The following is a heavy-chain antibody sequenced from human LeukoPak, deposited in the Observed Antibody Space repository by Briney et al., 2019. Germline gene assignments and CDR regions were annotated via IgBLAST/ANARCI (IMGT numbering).Heavy chain of an antibody. CDR3: AELGIPMIGGV. Sequence: GGSLRLSCAASGFTFSSDEMNWVREAPGPGLEWGSYISSSGSTIYYADSVTGRFTISLDNAKKSLYLQMSSLRAEDTAVYYCAELGIPMIGGVWGKGTTGTISS. V-gene: IGHV3-48*03. CDR2: ISSSGSTI. J-gene: IGHJ6*04. CDR1: GFTFSSDE. D-gene: IGHD3-10*02.